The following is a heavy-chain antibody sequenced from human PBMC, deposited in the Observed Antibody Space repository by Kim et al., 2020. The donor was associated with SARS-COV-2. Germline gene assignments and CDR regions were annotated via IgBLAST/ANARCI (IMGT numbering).Heavy chain of an antibody. V-gene: IGHV4-31*03. Sequence: TLSLTCTVSGGSISSGGYYWSWIRQHPGKGLEWIGYIYYSGSTYYNPSLKSRVTISVDTSKNQFSLKLSSVTAADTAVYYCARVWVRGQGGPNWFDPWGQGTLVTVSS. D-gene: IGHD3-10*01. CDR2: IYYSGST. CDR3: ARVWVRGQGGPNWFDP. J-gene: IGHJ5*02. CDR1: GGSISSGGYY.